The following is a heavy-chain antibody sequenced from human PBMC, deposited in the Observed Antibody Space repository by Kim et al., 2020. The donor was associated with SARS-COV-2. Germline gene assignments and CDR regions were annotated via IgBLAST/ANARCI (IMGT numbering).Heavy chain of an antibody. V-gene: IGHV3-11*06. CDR1: GFTFSDYY. CDR3: ATRLSYSYGFDY. J-gene: IGHJ4*02. D-gene: IGHD5-18*01. Sequence: GGSLRLSCAASGFTFSDYYMSWIRQAPGKGLEWVSYISSSSSYTNYADSVKGRFTISRDNAKNSLYLQMNSLRAEDTAVYYCATRLSYSYGFDYWGQGTLVTVSS. CDR2: ISSSSSYT.